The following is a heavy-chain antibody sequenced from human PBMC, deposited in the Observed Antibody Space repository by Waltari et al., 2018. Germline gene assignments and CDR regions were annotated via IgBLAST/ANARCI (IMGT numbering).Heavy chain of an antibody. Sequence: EVQLLASGGDLVQPGGSLRLSCAASGITFSNYAINWVRLAPGTGLEWVSAITVGDDTYYADSVKGRFTISRDTSKDTVHLQMNGLRAEDTALYYCATPFYNWDDPLHSWGQGTLVTVSS. CDR1: GITFSNYA. J-gene: IGHJ4*02. D-gene: IGHD1-20*01. V-gene: IGHV3-23*01. CDR2: ITVGDDT. CDR3: ATPFYNWDDPLHS.